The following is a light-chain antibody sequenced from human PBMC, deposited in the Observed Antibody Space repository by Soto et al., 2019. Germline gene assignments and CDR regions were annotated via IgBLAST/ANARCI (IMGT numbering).Light chain of an antibody. Sequence: DIQMTQSPSTLSASVGDRVTITCRASETVNNWLAWYQQKPGKAPKILIYDATSLESGVPSRFSGSRSGTDFTLTIRSLQPDDFATYYCQQYHSYSTFGQGTNVEVK. CDR1: ETVNNW. V-gene: IGKV1-5*01. CDR3: QQYHSYST. J-gene: IGKJ1*01. CDR2: DAT.